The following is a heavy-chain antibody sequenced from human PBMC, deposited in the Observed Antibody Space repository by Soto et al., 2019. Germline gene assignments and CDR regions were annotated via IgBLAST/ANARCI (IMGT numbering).Heavy chain of an antibody. J-gene: IGHJ6*02. CDR3: AFGGLDCGMDV. V-gene: IGHV4-34*01. D-gene: IGHD3-16*01. Sequence: SETLSLTCAVYGGSFSGYYWSWIRQPPGKGLEWIGEINHSGSTNYNPSLKSRVTISVDTSKNQFSLKLSSVTAADTAVYYCAFGGLDCGMDVWGQGTTVTVSS. CDR1: GGSFSGYY. CDR2: INHSGST.